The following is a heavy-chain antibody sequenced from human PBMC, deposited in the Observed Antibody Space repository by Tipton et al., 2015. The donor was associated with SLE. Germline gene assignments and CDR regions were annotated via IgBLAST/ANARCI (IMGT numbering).Heavy chain of an antibody. J-gene: IGHJ6*02. CDR1: GGSVSSGSYY. CDR3: ARSPNKDCTGGVCFHGLDV. CDR2: IYYSGST. D-gene: IGHD2-8*02. V-gene: IGHV4-39*07. Sequence: TLSLTCTVSGGSVSSGSYYWAWTRQPPGKGPEWIGTIYYSGSTYYYPSLKSRLTRSLDTSKNQFSLNLSSVTAADTAVFYCARSPNKDCTGGVCFHGLDVWGQGTTVTVSS.